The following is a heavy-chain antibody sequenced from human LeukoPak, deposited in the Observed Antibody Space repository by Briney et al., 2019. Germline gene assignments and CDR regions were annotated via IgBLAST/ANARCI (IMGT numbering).Heavy chain of an antibody. CDR2: ISWNSGSI. V-gene: IGHV3-9*01. CDR3: AKDMHD. Sequence: GRSLRLSCAASGFTFDDYAMHWVRQAPGKGLEWVPGISWNSGSIGYADSVKGRFTISRDNAKNSLYLQMNNLRAEDTALYYCAKDMHDWGQGTLVTVSS. CDR1: GFTFDDYA. J-gene: IGHJ4*02.